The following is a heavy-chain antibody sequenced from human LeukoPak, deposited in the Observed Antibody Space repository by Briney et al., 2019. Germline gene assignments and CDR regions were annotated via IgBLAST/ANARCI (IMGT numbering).Heavy chain of an antibody. CDR1: GFKFTDYG. J-gene: IGHJ4*02. V-gene: IGHV3-30*02. Sequence: GGSLRLSCTPSGFKFTDYGMHWIRQAPGTGLEWVSYIRYDARDERNSYYADAVKGRFTISRDNSRGILFLHMSSLRPEDTAMYYCARAHWIGPLPHFDYWGQATPLTVSS. D-gene: IGHD1-1*01. CDR3: ARAHWIGPLPHFDY. CDR2: IRYDARDERNS.